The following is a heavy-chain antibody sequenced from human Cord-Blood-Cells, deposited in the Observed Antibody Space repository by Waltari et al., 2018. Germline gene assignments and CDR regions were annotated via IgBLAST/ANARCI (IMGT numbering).Heavy chain of an antibody. V-gene: IGHV1-8*01. D-gene: IGHD6-13*01. CDR1: GYTFTSYD. CDR3: ARGEYSSSWYDY. J-gene: IGHJ4*02. CDR2: KNPNSGNT. Sequence: QVQLVQSGAEVKKPGASVKVSCKASGYTFTSYDINWVRRATGQGLEWMGWKNPNSGNTGNAQKFQGRVTMTRNTSISTAYMELSSLRSEDTAVYYCARGEYSSSWYDYWGQGTLVTVSS.